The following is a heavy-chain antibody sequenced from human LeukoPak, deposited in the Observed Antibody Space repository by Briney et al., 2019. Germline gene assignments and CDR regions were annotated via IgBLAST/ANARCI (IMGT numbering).Heavy chain of an antibody. CDR1: GGSFSGYY. CDR2: INHSGST. Sequence: SETLSLTCAVYGGSFSGYYWSWIRQPPGKGLEWIGEINHSGSTNYNPSLKSRVTISVDTSKNQFSLKLSSVTAADTAVYYCARVIRDDSSGYYSHGPYYYYGMDVWGQGTTVTVSS. CDR3: ARVIRDDSSGYYSHGPYYYYGMDV. D-gene: IGHD3-22*01. V-gene: IGHV4-34*01. J-gene: IGHJ6*02.